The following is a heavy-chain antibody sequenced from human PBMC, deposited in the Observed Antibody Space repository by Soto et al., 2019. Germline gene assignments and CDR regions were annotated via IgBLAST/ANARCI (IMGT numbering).Heavy chain of an antibody. D-gene: IGHD3-3*01. CDR1: GGSISSGGYY. J-gene: IGHJ6*02. CDR2: IYYSGST. CDR3: ARDGGLYAMDV. V-gene: IGHV4-31*03. Sequence: PSETLSLTCTVSGGSISSGGYYWSWIRQHPGNGLEWIGYIYYSGSTYYHPSLRSRVTISVDTSKNQFSLKLSSVTAADTAVYYCARDGGLYAMDVWGQGTTVTVSS.